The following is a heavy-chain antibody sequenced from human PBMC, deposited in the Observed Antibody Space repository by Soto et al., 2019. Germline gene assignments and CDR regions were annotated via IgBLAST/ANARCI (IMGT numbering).Heavy chain of an antibody. V-gene: IGHV1-2*04. CDR2: INPNSGGT. Sequence: GASVKVSCKASGYTFTGYYMHWVRQAPGQGLEWMGWINPNSGGTNYAQKFQGWVTMTRDTSISTAYMELSRLRSDDTAVYYCARAPGREEPTGIAAAGTRVTEVLNPFDPWGQGTLVTVSS. D-gene: IGHD6-13*01. J-gene: IGHJ5*02. CDR3: ARAPGREEPTGIAAAGTRVTEVLNPFDP. CDR1: GYTFTGYY.